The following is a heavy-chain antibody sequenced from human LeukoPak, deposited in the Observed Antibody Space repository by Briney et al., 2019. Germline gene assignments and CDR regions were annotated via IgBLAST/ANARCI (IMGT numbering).Heavy chain of an antibody. D-gene: IGHD2-2*01. V-gene: IGHV4-59*08. Sequence: AETLSLTCTVSGDSISSSYWSWIRQSPGKGLEWIGRIYKDGSTIYNPSLKSRVTISIDTSRNQFSLKLTSVTAADTAVYYCARRVTEGIPVNEGNWFDPWGQGTLVTVFS. J-gene: IGHJ5*02. CDR1: GDSISSSY. CDR2: IYKDGST. CDR3: ARRVTEGIPVNEGNWFDP.